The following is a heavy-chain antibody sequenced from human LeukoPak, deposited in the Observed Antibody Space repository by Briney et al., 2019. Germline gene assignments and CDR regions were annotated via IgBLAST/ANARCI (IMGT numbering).Heavy chain of an antibody. CDR3: ARDADWAYDAFDI. V-gene: IGHV6-1*01. CDR1: GDSVSVKSDV. Sequence: SQTLSLTCAISGDSVSVKSDVWSWIRQSPSRGLEWLGRTYYRSKWINDYATSVKSRIIISPDTSKNQFSLHLNSVTPEDTAVYYCARDADWAYDAFDIWGQGTMVTVSS. CDR2: TYYRSKWIN. J-gene: IGHJ3*02. D-gene: IGHD3-9*01.